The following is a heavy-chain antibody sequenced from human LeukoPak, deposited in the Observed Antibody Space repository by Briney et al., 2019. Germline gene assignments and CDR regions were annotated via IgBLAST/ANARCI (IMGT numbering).Heavy chain of an antibody. CDR1: GGTFSRYA. Sequence: SVKVSCKASGGTFSRYAISWVRQAPGQGLEWMGRIIPIFGIANYAQKFQGRVTITADKSTSTAYMELSSLRSEDTAVYYCARVVTPRILRFLEWRGEDWFDPWGQGTLVTVSS. J-gene: IGHJ5*02. CDR2: IIPIFGIA. V-gene: IGHV1-69*04. CDR3: ARVVTPRILRFLEWRGEDWFDP. D-gene: IGHD3-3*01.